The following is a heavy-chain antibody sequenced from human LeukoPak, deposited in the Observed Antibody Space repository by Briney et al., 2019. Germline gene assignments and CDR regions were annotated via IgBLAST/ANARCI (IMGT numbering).Heavy chain of an antibody. CDR1: GGSISSGVYY. J-gene: IGHJ4*02. D-gene: IGHD2-15*01. Sequence: PSQTLSLTCTVSGGSISSGVYYWSWIRQHPGKGLEWIGYIYYSGSTYYNPSLKSRVTISVDTSKNQFSLKLSSVTAADTAVYYCASGILGGPYYFDYWGQGTLVTVSS. CDR3: ASGILGGPYYFDY. V-gene: IGHV4-31*03. CDR2: IYYSGST.